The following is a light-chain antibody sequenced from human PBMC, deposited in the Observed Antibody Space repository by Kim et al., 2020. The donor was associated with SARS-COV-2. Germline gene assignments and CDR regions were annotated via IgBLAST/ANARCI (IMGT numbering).Light chain of an antibody. Sequence: SEATGDRVTITGRASQGISGYLALYQQKPGTAPKLLIYAASSLQSGVPSRFSGSGSGTDFTLTIGSLQSEDFATYYCQQYYTYPRTFGQGTKLEI. J-gene: IGKJ2*01. V-gene: IGKV1-8*01. CDR2: AAS. CDR1: QGISGY. CDR3: QQYYTYPRT.